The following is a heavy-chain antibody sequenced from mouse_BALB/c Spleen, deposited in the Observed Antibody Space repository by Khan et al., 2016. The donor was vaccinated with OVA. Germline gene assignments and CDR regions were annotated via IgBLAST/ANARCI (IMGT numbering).Heavy chain of an antibody. CDR2: IYPGSNNT. V-gene: IGHV1-77*01. Sequence: QVRLQQSGAELARPGASVKLSCKASGYTFTDYNINWVKQRTGQGLEWIGEIYPGSNNTYYNEKFKGKATMTADKSSSTAYMTLSSLPSEDSAVYFFAREWGAWFPYWGQGTLVTVSA. J-gene: IGHJ3*01. CDR1: GYTFTDYN. CDR3: AREWGAWFPY.